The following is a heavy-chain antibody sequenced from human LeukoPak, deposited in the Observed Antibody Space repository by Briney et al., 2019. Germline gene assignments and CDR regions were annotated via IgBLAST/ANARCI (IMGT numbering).Heavy chain of an antibody. CDR3: ASLRLGDLSLFDY. D-gene: IGHD3-16*02. J-gene: IGHJ4*02. V-gene: IGHV4-59*01. CDR1: GGSIRSYY. CDR2: MYYSGST. Sequence: SETLSFTCTVSGGSIRSYYWSWIRQPPGKGLEWIGHMYYSGSTTYNPSLKSRVSISVDTSKNQVSLRLGSVTAADTAVYYCASLRLGDLSLFDYWGRGTRVTVSS.